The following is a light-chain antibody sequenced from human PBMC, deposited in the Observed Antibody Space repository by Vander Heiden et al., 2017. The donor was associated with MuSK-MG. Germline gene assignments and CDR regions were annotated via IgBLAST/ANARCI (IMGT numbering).Light chain of an antibody. J-gene: IGLJ2*01. CDR1: SSDIGGHNY. CDR3: SSYAGTYSSQGI. V-gene: IGLV2-11*01. CDR2: EVT. Sequence: QSALTQPRSVSGSPGQSVTISCTGTSSDIGGHNYVSWYQQPPGKAPKLMSHEVTKRASGVPDRFSGSRSGNTAALTVSGLQAEDEADYDCSSYAGTYSSQGIFGGGTKVTVL.